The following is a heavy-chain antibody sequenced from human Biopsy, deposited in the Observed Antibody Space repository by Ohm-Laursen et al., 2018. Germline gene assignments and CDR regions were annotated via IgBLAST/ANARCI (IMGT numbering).Heavy chain of an antibody. CDR1: GYTFTGYH. Sequence: ASVKVSCKASGYTFTGYHVHWVRQAPGQGLEWMGWINAKTGDTNYAQKFQGRVTMIRDTSISTAYVDLSSLRSDDTAVYYCTRGGYYYDSLAYYYWFDPWGQGTLVTVSS. CDR3: TRGGYYYDSLAYYYWFDP. D-gene: IGHD3-22*01. CDR2: INAKTGDT. J-gene: IGHJ5*02. V-gene: IGHV1-2*02.